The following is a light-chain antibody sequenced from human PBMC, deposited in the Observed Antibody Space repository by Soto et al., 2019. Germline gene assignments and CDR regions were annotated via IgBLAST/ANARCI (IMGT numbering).Light chain of an antibody. Sequence: EIVLTQSPATLSLSPGERGTLSCRASESVTDYLAWYQQKPGQAPRLLVYDVSNRAAGIPTRFSGSGSGTEFTLTISSLQSEDFAVYYCQQYNNWPPIPFGQGTRLEIK. CDR2: DVS. V-gene: IGKV3D-15*01. CDR1: ESVTDY. CDR3: QQYNNWPPIP. J-gene: IGKJ5*01.